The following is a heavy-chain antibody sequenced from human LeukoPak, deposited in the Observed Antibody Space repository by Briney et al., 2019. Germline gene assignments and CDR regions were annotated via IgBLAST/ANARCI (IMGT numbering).Heavy chain of an antibody. J-gene: IGHJ4*02. CDR1: GFTFSSYS. CDR3: ARGLTYSGSPNSAPY. V-gene: IGHV3-30*03. Sequence: GGSQRLSCAASGFTFSSYSMNWVRQAPDKGLEWVAVISYDGSNKYYADSVKGRFTISRDNSKNTLYLQMNSLRPEDTAVYYCARGLTYSGSPNSAPYWGQGTLVTVSS. CDR2: ISYDGSNK. D-gene: IGHD6-13*01.